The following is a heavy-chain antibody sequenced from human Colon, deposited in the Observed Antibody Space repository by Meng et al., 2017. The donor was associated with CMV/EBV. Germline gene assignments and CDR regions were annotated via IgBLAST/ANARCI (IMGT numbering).Heavy chain of an antibody. J-gene: IGHJ4*02. CDR1: GGSISSSSYY. CDR3: ARDLRYYDFWSGYIDY. D-gene: IGHD3-3*01. CDR2: IYYSGST. V-gene: IGHV4-39*07. Sequence: GSLRLSCTVSGGSISSSSYYWGWIRQPPGKGLEWIGSIYYSGSTYYNPSLKSRVTISVDTSKNQFSLKLSSVTAADTAVYYCARDLRYYDFWSGYIDYWGQGTLVTVSS.